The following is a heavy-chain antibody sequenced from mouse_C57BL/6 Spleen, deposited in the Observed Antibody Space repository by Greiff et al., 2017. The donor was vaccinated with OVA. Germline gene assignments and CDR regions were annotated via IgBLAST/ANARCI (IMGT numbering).Heavy chain of an antibody. Sequence: EVQLQQSGGDLVKPGGSLKLSCAASGFTFSSYGMSWVRQTPDKRLEWVATISSGGSYTYYPDSVKGRFTISRDNAKNTLYLQMSSLKSEDTAMYYCARELGQGAMDYWGQGTSVTVSS. CDR2: ISSGGSYT. J-gene: IGHJ4*01. D-gene: IGHD4-1*01. CDR3: ARELGQGAMDY. CDR1: GFTFSSYG. V-gene: IGHV5-6*01.